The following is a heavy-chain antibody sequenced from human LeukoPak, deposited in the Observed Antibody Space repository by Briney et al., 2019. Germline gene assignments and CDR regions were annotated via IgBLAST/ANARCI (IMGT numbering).Heavy chain of an antibody. CDR1: GYSISSGYY. J-gene: IGHJ4*02. Sequence: SEILSLTCTVSGYSISSGYYWGWIRQPPGKGLEWIGSIYHSGSTFYNPSLKSRVTISVDTSKNQFSLKLSSVTAADTAVYYCASYRYGPNYYFDYWGQGTLVTVSS. D-gene: IGHD5-18*01. V-gene: IGHV4-38-2*02. CDR2: IYHSGST. CDR3: ASYRYGPNYYFDY.